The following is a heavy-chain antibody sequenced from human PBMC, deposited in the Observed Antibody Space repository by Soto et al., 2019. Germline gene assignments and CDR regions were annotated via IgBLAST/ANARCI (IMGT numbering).Heavy chain of an antibody. D-gene: IGHD6-19*01. CDR1: GYSFTSYW. CDR3: ARTTGYRSGWYGY. Sequence: GDSLKISCKGSGYSFTSYWIGLVRQMPGKGLEWLGIIYPADSDTRYSPSFQGHVTISGDNSICNDYLQWSSLKASDTAIYYCARTTGYRSGWYGYWGQGTLVPVS. CDR2: IYPADSDT. J-gene: IGHJ4*02. V-gene: IGHV5-51*01.